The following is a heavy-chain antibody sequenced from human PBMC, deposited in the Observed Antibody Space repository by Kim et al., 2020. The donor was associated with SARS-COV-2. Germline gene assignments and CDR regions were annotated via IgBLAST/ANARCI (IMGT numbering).Heavy chain of an antibody. CDR1: GGSISSSSYY. CDR3: AGHPSNRGGECVRFRYGDSRRDY. D-gene: IGHD4-17*01. V-gene: IGHV4-39*01. Sequence: SETLSLTCTVSGGSISSSSYYWGWIRQPPGKGLEWIGSIYYSGSTYYNPSLKSRVTISVDTSKNQFPLKLSSVTAADTAVYYCAGHPSNRGGECVRFRYGDSRRDYWGQGTLVTVSS. J-gene: IGHJ4*02. CDR2: IYYSGST.